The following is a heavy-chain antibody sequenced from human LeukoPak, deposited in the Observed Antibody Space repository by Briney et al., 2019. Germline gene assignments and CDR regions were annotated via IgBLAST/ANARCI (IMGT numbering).Heavy chain of an antibody. CDR1: GYTFTSYG. CDR3: ARDLDWDNAFDI. Sequence: GASVKVSCKASGYTFTSYGISWVRQAPGQGLEWMGIINPSGGSTSYAQKFQGRVTMTRDTSTSTVYMELSSLRSEDTAVYYCARDLDWDNAFDIWGQGTMVTVSS. D-gene: IGHD1-26*01. J-gene: IGHJ3*02. V-gene: IGHV1-46*01. CDR2: INPSGGST.